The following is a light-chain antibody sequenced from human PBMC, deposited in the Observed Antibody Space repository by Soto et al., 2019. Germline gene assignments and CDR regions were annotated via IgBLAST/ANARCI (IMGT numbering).Light chain of an antibody. CDR2: QDS. CDR3: QAWDSNTAYV. V-gene: IGLV3-1*01. J-gene: IGLJ1*01. Sequence: SYELTQPPSVSVSPGQTASITCSGDKLGDKYASWYQQKPGQSPVLVIYQDSKRPSGIPERFSGSNSGNTATLTISGTQAMDEADYYCQAWDSNTAYVFGTGTKLTVL. CDR1: KLGDKY.